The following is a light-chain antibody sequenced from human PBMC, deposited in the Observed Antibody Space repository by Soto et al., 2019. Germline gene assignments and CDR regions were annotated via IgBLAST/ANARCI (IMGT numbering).Light chain of an antibody. CDR2: GAS. CDR1: QSVTGSY. J-gene: IGKJ5*01. Sequence: EIVLTQSPGTLSLSPGERATLSCRASQSVTGSYLAWYQQKPGQAPRLLIYGASSRATGIPDRFSGSGAGTDFPLTISRLEPEDFAVYYCQQYGSSPPITFGHGTRLEIK. CDR3: QQYGSSPPIT. V-gene: IGKV3-20*01.